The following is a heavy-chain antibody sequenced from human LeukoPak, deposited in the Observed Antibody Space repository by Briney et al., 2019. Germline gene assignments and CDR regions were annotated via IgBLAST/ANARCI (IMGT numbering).Heavy chain of an antibody. CDR2: IYYSGST. J-gene: IGHJ4*02. D-gene: IGHD3-16*02. CDR3: ARAMLGGVIPDY. Sequence: NPSETLSLTCTVSGGSISSYYWSWIRQPPGKGLEWIGYIYYSGSTNYNPSLKSRVTISVDTSKNQFSLKLSSVTAADTAVYYCARAMLGGVIPDYWGQGTLVTVSS. V-gene: IGHV4-59*01. CDR1: GGSISSYY.